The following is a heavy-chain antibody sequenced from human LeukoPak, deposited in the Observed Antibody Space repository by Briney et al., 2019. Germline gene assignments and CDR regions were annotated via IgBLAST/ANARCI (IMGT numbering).Heavy chain of an antibody. Sequence: GGSLRLSCAASGFTFSSYAMHWVRQAPGRGLEWVAVISYDGSNKYYADSVKGRFTISRDNSKNTLYLQMNSLRAEDTAVYYCAREGGEGWLQSLYYFDYWGQGTLVTVSS. CDR2: ISYDGSNK. CDR3: AREGGEGWLQSLYYFDY. D-gene: IGHD5-24*01. CDR1: GFTFSSYA. J-gene: IGHJ4*02. V-gene: IGHV3-30-3*01.